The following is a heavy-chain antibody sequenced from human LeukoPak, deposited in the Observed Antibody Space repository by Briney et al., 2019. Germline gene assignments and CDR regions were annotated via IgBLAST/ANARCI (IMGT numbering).Heavy chain of an antibody. V-gene: IGHV4-59*01. CDR3: AIDRREWLWESGIDP. CDR2: IYDSGSS. D-gene: IGHD6-19*01. Sequence: PSETLSLTCTVSGGSISSYYWSWIRQPPGKGLEWIGYIYDSGSSNYSPSIKSRVTISVDTSKHQFSLKLSSVTAADTAVYYCAIDRREWLWESGIDPWGQGTLVTVSS. CDR1: GGSISSYY. J-gene: IGHJ5*02.